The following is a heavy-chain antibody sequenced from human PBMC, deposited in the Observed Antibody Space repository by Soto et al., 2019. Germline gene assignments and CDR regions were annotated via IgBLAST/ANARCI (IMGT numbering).Heavy chain of an antibody. CDR2: IIPIFGTA. J-gene: IGHJ6*02. V-gene: IGHV1-69*06. Sequence: ASVKVSCKASGGTFSSYAISWVRQAPGQGLEWMGGIIPIFGTANYAQKFQGRVTITADKSTSTAYMELSSLRSEDTAVYYCAGGPTVTSPYCYGMDVWGQGTTVTVSS. CDR1: GGTFSSYA. CDR3: AGGPTVTSPYCYGMDV. D-gene: IGHD4-4*01.